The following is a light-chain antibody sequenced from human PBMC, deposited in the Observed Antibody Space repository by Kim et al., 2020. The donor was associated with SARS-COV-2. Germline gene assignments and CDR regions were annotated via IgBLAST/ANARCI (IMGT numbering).Light chain of an antibody. CDR3: QQSYTMIT. J-gene: IGKJ4*01. Sequence: DIQMTQSPPSLSASVGDRVTITCRASQSVSIYLNWYQQRSGRAPQLLIYTASTLQSRVPARFSGSGSGTDFTLTINNVQPDDSATYYWQQSYTMITFGGGTKVEIK. CDR2: TAS. V-gene: IGKV1-39*01. CDR1: QSVSIY.